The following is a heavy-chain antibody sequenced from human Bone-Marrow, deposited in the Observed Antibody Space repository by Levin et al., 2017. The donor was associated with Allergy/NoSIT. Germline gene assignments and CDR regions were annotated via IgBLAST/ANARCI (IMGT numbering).Heavy chain of an antibody. Sequence: GGSLRLSCAASGFTFSSYAMHWVRQAPGKGLEWVAVISYDGSNKYYADSVKGRFTISRDNSKNTLYLQMNSLRAEDTAVYYCAVTHGGYSDGNFDYWGQGTLVTVSS. CDR1: GFTFSSYA. CDR2: ISYDGSNK. D-gene: IGHD5-18*01. J-gene: IGHJ4*02. CDR3: AVTHGGYSDGNFDY. V-gene: IGHV3-30-3*01.